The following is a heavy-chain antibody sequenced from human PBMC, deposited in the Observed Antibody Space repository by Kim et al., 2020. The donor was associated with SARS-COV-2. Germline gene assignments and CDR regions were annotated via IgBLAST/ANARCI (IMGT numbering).Heavy chain of an antibody. J-gene: IGHJ5*02. D-gene: IGHD2-15*01. CDR1: GGSFSGYY. Sequence: SETLSLTCAVYGGSFSGYYWSWIRQPPGKGLEWIGEINHSGSTNYNPSLKSRVTISVDTSKNPFSLKLSSVTAADTAVYCCARGHVVLAAPRGHGFDPWG. CDR2: INHSGST. CDR3: ARGHVVLAAPRGHGFDP. V-gene: IGHV4-34*01.